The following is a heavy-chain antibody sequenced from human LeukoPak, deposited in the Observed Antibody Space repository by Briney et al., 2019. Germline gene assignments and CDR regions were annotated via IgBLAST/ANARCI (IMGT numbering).Heavy chain of an antibody. CDR1: GYTFTGYY. J-gene: IGHJ3*02. CDR3: ARAGLRYLGYAFDI. V-gene: IGHV1-2*04. Sequence: GASVKVSCKASGYTFTGYYMHWVRQAPGQGLEWMGGINPNSGGTNYAQKFQGWVTMTRDTSISTAYMELSRLRSDDTAVYYCARAGLRYLGYAFDIWGQGTMVTVSS. D-gene: IGHD3-9*01. CDR2: INPNSGGT.